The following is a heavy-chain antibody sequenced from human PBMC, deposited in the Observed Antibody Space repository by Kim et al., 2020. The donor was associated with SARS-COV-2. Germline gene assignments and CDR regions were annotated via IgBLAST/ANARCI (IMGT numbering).Heavy chain of an antibody. V-gene: IGHV4-39*01. CDR3: ARHVPITLTVIIMAAFDP. Sequence: SETLSLTCTVSGDSISTTDYYWAWIRQPPGKGLEWIGSVYYSGTTFYNPSLKSRLTISIDTSKNQFFLKLTSVTAADTAMYYCARHVPITLTVIIMAAFDPWGQGTLVTVSS. CDR2: VYYSGTT. CDR1: GDSISTTDYY. D-gene: IGHD3-22*01. J-gene: IGHJ5*02.